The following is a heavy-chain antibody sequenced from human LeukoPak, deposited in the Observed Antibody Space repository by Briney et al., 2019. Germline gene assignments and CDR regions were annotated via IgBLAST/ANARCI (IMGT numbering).Heavy chain of an antibody. Sequence: PGGSLRLSCAASGFTFSSYGMHWVRQAPGKGLEWVAFIRYGGSNKYYADSVKGRFTISRDNSKNTLYLQMNSLRAEDTAVYYCAKDYWFDPWGQGTLVTVSS. CDR1: GFTFSSYG. CDR2: IRYGGSNK. CDR3: AKDYWFDP. J-gene: IGHJ5*02. V-gene: IGHV3-30*02.